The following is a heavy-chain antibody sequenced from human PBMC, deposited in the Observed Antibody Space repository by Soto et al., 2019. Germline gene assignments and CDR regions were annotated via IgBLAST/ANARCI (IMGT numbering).Heavy chain of an antibody. Sequence: GGSLRLSCAASGFTFSSYAMSWVRQAPGKGLEWVSAISGSGGSTYYADSVKGRFTISRDNSKNTLYLQMNSLRAEDTAVYYCAKESLYYEILTGYSGPHDAFXIWDRGTIVTVS. CDR3: AKESLYYEILTGYSGPHDAFXI. V-gene: IGHV3-23*01. CDR1: GFTFSSYA. J-gene: IGHJ3*02. D-gene: IGHD3-9*01. CDR2: ISGSGGST.